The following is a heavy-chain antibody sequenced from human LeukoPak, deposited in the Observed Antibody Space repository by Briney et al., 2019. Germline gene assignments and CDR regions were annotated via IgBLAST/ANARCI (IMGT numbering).Heavy chain of an antibody. Sequence: PSETLSLTCAVYGGSFSGYYWSWIRQPPGKGLEWIGEINHSGSTNYNPSLKSRVTISVDTSKNQFSLKLSSVTAADTAVHYCAREWGSTSCYDYWGQGTLVTVSS. CDR2: INHSGST. J-gene: IGHJ4*02. V-gene: IGHV4-34*01. D-gene: IGHD2-2*01. CDR3: AREWGSTSCYDY. CDR1: GGSFSGYY.